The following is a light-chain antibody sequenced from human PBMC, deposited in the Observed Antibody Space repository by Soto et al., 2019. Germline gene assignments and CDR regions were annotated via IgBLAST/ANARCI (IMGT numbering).Light chain of an antibody. J-gene: IGLJ2*01. V-gene: IGLV1-44*01. CDR2: SNN. CDR3: AAWDASLNGVV. Sequence: QSVLTQPPSASGTPGQRVTISCSGSSSNIGSNTVNWYQHLPATAPKLLIYSNNQRPSGVPDRVSGSKSGTSASLAISGLQSEDEADYYCAAWDASLNGVVFGGGTELTVL. CDR1: SSNIGSNT.